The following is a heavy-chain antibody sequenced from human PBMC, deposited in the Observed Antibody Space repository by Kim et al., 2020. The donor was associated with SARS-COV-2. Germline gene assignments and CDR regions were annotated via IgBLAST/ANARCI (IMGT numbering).Heavy chain of an antibody. D-gene: IGHD3-10*01. J-gene: IGHJ2*01. Sequence: ASVKVSCQTSGYRFADYDIHWVRQVPGQGLEWMGWMNPGSGNTDFAPKFQGSVIVTRDLFISAAHLELTRLRSDDTAIYYCARAFRARDDSGNFFPRCWHLDRWGRGSRFTVAS. CDR1: GYRFADYD. V-gene: IGHV1-8*01. CDR3: ARAFRARDDSGNFFPRCWHLDR. CDR2: MNPGSGNT.